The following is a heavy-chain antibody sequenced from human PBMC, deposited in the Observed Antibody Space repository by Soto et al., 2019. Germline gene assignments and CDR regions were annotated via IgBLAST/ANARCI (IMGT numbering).Heavy chain of an antibody. V-gene: IGHV3-11*01. CDR3: PKVPPRNVYTCDD. D-gene: IGHD4-4*01. J-gene: IGHJ4*02. CDR1: GFTFSNYY. Sequence: QVQLVESGGGLVKPGGSLRLSCAASGFTFSNYYMSWIRQAPGKGLEWVSYISSSTNIIHYADSVKGRFTISRDNAKNTQYRQRTSLRAEDTAVNFWPKVPPRNVYTCDDWGKGTLVTDST. CDR2: ISSSTNII.